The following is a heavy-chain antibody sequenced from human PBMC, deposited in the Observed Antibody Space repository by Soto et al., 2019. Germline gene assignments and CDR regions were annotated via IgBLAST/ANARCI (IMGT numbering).Heavy chain of an antibody. Sequence: QVQLVQSGAEVKKPGSSVKVSCKASGGTFRNYGITWVRQAPGQGHEWVGGFIPDLDSANYAQTFQGRVTITADESTSTAYMELSSLRSEDTAVYYCARVGYSYDYWGQGTLVTVSS. V-gene: IGHV1-69*12. CDR1: GGTFRNYG. CDR3: ARVGYSYDY. CDR2: FIPDLDSA. D-gene: IGHD5-18*01. J-gene: IGHJ4*02.